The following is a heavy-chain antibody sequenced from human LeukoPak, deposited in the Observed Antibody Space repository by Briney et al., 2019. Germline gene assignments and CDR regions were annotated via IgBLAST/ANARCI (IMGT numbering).Heavy chain of an antibody. CDR2: INHSGST. J-gene: IGHJ4*02. CDR1: GGSFSGYY. V-gene: IGHV4-34*01. Sequence: SETLSLTCAVYGGSFSGYYWSWIRQPPGKGLEWIGEINHSGSTNYNPSLKSRVTISVDTSKNQFSLKLSSVTAADTAVYYCARRTTVTIDYWGQGTLVTVSS. CDR3: ARRTTVTIDY. D-gene: IGHD4-17*01.